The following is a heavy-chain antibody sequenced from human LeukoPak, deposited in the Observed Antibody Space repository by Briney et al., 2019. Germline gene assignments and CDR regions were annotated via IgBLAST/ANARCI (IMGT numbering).Heavy chain of an antibody. CDR3: ARHGSGGGYGDYVPYYYYGMDV. Sequence: SETLPLTCAVYGGSFSGYYWSWIRQPPGKGLEWIGEINHSGSTNYNPSLKSRVTISVDTSKNQFSLKLSSVTAADTAVYYCARHGSGGGYGDYVPYYYYGMDVWGQGTTVTVSS. CDR1: GGSFSGYY. D-gene: IGHD4-17*01. V-gene: IGHV4-34*01. J-gene: IGHJ6*02. CDR2: INHSGST.